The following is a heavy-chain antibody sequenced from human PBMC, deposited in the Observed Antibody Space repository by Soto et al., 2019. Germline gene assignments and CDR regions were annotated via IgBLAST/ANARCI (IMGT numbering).Heavy chain of an antibody. CDR2: IYYSGST. CDR3: ARRVRSLDYYYYMDV. D-gene: IGHD1-26*01. V-gene: IGHV4-59*08. CDR1: GGSISSYY. J-gene: IGHJ6*03. Sequence: PSETLSLTCTVSGGSISSYYWSWIRQPPGKGLEWIGYIYYSGSTNYNPSLKSRVTISVDTSKNQFSQKLSSVTAADTAVYYCARRVRSLDYYYYMDVWGKGTTVTVSS.